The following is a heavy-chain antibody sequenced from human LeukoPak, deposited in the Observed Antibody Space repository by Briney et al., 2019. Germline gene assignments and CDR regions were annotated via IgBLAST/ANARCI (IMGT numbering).Heavy chain of an antibody. D-gene: IGHD2-2*01. CDR3: ARDVYCSSSSCYYYYYYMDV. Sequence: SETLSLTCTVSGGSISSYYWSWIRQPPGKGLEWIGYIYYSGSTNYNPSLKSRVTISVDTSKNQFSLKLSSVTAADTAMYYCARDVYCSSSSCYYYYYYMDVWGKGTTVTVSS. CDR2: IYYSGST. J-gene: IGHJ6*03. CDR1: GGSISSYY. V-gene: IGHV4-59*01.